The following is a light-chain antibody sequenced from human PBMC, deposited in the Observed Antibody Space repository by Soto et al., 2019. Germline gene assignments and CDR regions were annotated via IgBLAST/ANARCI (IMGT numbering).Light chain of an antibody. V-gene: IGKV3-20*01. J-gene: IGKJ1*01. CDR1: QSVSSSY. CDR3: QQYGSLPRT. Sequence: EIVLTQSPGTLSLSPGERATLSCRARQSVSSSYLAWYQQKPGQAPRLRIYGASSRATGIPDRFSGSGSGPDFDLTISRLEPEDFAVYYCQQYGSLPRTFGQGTKVEIK. CDR2: GAS.